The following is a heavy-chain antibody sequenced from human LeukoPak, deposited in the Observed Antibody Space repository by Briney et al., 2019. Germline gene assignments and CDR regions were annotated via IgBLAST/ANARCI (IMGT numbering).Heavy chain of an antibody. J-gene: IGHJ4*02. CDR2: IKQDGSEK. Sequence: GGSLRLSCAASGRNISSYMMNWVRQAPGKGLEWVANIKQDGSEKYYVDSVKGRFTISRDNAKNSLYLQMNNLRAEDTAMYYCARGRRTGDRGYYFDYWGQGTLVTVSS. D-gene: IGHD7-27*01. CDR1: GRNISSYM. CDR3: ARGRRTGDRGYYFDY. V-gene: IGHV3-7*01.